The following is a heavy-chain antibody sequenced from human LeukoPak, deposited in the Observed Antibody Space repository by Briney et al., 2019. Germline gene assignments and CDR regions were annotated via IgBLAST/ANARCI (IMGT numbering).Heavy chain of an antibody. J-gene: IGHJ4*02. CDR2: ISGPGDST. CDR3: ARAMSVDILIGLDY. V-gene: IGHV3-23*01. Sequence: PGGSLRLSCAASGFTFSNYAMSWLRQAPGKGLECVSSISGPGDSTYSADSVKGRFTISRDNSKNTLWLQMNSLRAEDTALYYCARAMSVDILIGLDYWGQGILVTVSS. D-gene: IGHD3-9*01. CDR1: GFTFSNYA.